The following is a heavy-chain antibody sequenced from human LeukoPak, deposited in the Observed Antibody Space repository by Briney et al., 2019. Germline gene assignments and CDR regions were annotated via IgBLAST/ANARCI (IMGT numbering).Heavy chain of an antibody. V-gene: IGHV3-23*01. J-gene: IGHJ4*02. CDR3: AKPSATTYYDILTGSPIDY. Sequence: GGSLRLSCAASGFTFSDYYMSWIRQSPGKGLEWVSAISGSGGSTYYADSVKGRFTISRDNSKTTLYLQMNSLRAEDTAVYYCAKPSATTYYDILTGSPIDYWGQGTLVTVSS. CDR2: ISGSGGST. D-gene: IGHD3-9*01. CDR1: GFTFSDYY.